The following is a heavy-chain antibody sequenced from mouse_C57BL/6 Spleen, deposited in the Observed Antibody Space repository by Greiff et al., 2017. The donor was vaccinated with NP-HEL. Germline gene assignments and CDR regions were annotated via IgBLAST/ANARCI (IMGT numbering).Heavy chain of an antibody. CDR1: GFTFSDYG. CDR2: ISSGRSNS. J-gene: IGHJ1*03. D-gene: IGHD2-5*01. V-gene: IGHV5-17*01. CDR3: ASYSNYWYFDV. Sequence: EVKLVESGGGLVKPGGSLKLSCAASGFTFSDYGMHWVRQAPEKGLEWVAYISSGRSNSYYADTVKGRVTISIDNAANPLFLQMPSLRSEDTAMYYCASYSNYWYFDVWGTGTTVTVSS.